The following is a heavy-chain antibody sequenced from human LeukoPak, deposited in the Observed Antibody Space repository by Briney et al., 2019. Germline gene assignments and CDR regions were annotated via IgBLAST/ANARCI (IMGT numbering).Heavy chain of an antibody. D-gene: IGHD2-8*01. CDR2: LSGSGDTT. Sequence: GGSLRLSCADSGFTFSRYAMSWVRQAPGKGLEWVSRLSGSGDTTYYADSVKGRFTISRDNSKNTLYLQMNSLRAEDTAVYYCAKDFGDCSNGVCYGKPFDYWGQGTLVTVSS. CDR3: AKDFGDCSNGVCYGKPFDY. J-gene: IGHJ4*02. V-gene: IGHV3-23*01. CDR1: GFTFSRYA.